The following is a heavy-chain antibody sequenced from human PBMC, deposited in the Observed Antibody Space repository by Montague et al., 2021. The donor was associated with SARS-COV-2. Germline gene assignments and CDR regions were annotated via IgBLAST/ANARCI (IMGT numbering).Heavy chain of an antibody. D-gene: IGHD4/OR15-4a*01. Sequence: FRRLSCAASGFPFSNHWMHWVRQPPGKGLVWVSRITTDATNTAYADSVKGRFTVSRDNAKNTLYLQMNSLRVEDTAVCYCARDKGAATPFDPWGQGTLVTVSS. V-gene: IGHV3-74*03. CDR3: ARDKGAATPFDP. CDR1: GFPFSNHW. CDR2: ITTDATNT. J-gene: IGHJ5*02.